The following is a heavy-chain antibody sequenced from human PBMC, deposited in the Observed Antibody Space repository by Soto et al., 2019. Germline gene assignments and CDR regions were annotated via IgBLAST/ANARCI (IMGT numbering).Heavy chain of an antibody. Sequence: EVQLLESGGGLVQPGGSLRLSCAASGFTFSTYAMNWVRQAPGKGLEWVSGISGSGGSTYYADSVKGRFTISRDNSKNTLYLQMNSLSAEDTAVYYCAKPVGVYYYYYAMDVWGQGTTVTVSS. CDR1: GFTFSTYA. V-gene: IGHV3-23*01. CDR2: ISGSGGST. J-gene: IGHJ6*02. CDR3: AKPVGVYYYYYAMDV. D-gene: IGHD1-26*01.